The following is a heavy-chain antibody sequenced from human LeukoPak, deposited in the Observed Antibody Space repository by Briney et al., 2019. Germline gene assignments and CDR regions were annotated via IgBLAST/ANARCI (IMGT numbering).Heavy chain of an antibody. D-gene: IGHD2/OR15-2a*01. CDR3: AREGGSSLTIIVTNWFHP. Sequence: ASVKVSCKASGYTFTGYYMHWVRQAPGQGLEWMGWINPNTGGTNYAQKFQGRVSMTRDTSINTAYMELSRLTSYDTAGFYCAREGGSSLTIIVTNWFHPWGQGTLVTVSS. CDR2: INPNTGGT. CDR1: GYTFTGYY. J-gene: IGHJ5*02. V-gene: IGHV1-2*02.